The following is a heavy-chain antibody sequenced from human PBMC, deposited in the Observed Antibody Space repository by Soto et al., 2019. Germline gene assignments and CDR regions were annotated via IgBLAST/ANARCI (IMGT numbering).Heavy chain of an antibody. CDR2: VWYDGSNK. CDR1: GFTFSSYG. CDR3: ARDGGSGSGWSQYFQH. V-gene: IGHV3-33*01. J-gene: IGHJ1*01. D-gene: IGHD6-19*01. Sequence: QVQLVESGGGVVQPGRSLRLSCAAPGFTFSSYGMHWVRQAPGKGLEWVAVVWYDGSNKYYADSVKGRFTIPGDNSKNGLYLQMISLRAEDTAVYYCARDGGSGSGWSQYFQHWCQGTLVTVCS.